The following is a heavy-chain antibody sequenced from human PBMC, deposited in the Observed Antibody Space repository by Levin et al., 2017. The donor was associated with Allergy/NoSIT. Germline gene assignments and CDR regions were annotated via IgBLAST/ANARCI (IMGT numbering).Heavy chain of an antibody. Sequence: LSLTCAASGFTFSSYAMSWVRQAPGKGLEWVSAISGSGGSTYYADSVKGRFTISRDNSKNTLYLQMNSLRAEDTAVYYCAKVVILTGYKDYWGQGTLVTVSS. CDR3: AKVVILTGYKDY. J-gene: IGHJ4*02. CDR2: ISGSGGST. CDR1: GFTFSSYA. V-gene: IGHV3-23*01. D-gene: IGHD3-9*01.